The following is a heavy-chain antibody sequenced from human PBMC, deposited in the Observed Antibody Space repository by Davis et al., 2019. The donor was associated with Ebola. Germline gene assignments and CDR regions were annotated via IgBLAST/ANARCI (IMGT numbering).Heavy chain of an antibody. CDR1: GFTVSSNY. V-gene: IGHV3-66*01. CDR3: ARDPGIAVAGHSFDY. J-gene: IGHJ4*02. Sequence: GESLKISCAASGFTVSSNYMSWVRQAPGKGLEWVSVIYSGGSTYYADSVKGRFTISRDNSKNTLYLQMNSLRAEDTAVYYCARDPGIAVAGHSFDYWGQGTLVTVSS. D-gene: IGHD6-19*01. CDR2: IYSGGST.